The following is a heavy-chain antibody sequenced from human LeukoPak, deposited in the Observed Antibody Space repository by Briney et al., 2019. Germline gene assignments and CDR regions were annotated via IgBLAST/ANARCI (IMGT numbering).Heavy chain of an antibody. V-gene: IGHV4-34*01. CDR2: INHSGST. J-gene: IGHJ4*02. Sequence: PSETLSLTCAVYGGSFSGYYWSWIRQPPGKGLEWIGEINHSGSTNYNPSLKSRVTISVDTSKNQISLKLSSVTAADTAVYYCARVCLWSGYPGGSDYWGQGTLVTVSS. CDR3: ARVCLWSGYPGGSDY. D-gene: IGHD3-3*01. CDR1: GGSFSGYY.